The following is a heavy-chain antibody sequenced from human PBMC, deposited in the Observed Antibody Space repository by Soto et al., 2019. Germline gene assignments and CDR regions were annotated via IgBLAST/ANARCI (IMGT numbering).Heavy chain of an antibody. Sequence: QVRLRESGPGLVKPSETLSLTCNVSGASIYTTSYYWGWVRQPPGGGLQWFGSAYYGLNTYYNPSLGSRVSISLDMSKNQVFLEVTSVAAADSAVYYCVRHAVAGSAYPHNGLDVWGQGTTVTVSS. D-gene: IGHD6-19*01. CDR2: AYYGLNT. CDR3: VRHAVAGSAYPHNGLDV. J-gene: IGHJ6*02. V-gene: IGHV4-39*01. CDR1: GASIYTTSYY.